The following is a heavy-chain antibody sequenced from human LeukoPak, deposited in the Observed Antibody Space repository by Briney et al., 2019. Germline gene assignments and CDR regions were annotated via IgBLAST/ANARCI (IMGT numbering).Heavy chain of an antibody. J-gene: IGHJ4*02. Sequence: PGGSLRLSCAASGFTFNTYWMHWVRQAPGKGLVWVSRINSDGSSTTHADSVKGRFTISRDNAKNTLILQMNGLRADDTALYYCVSALGGRGGHWGQGTLVTVSS. CDR3: VSALGGRGGH. V-gene: IGHV3-74*01. CDR2: INSDGSST. D-gene: IGHD1-26*01. CDR1: GFTFNTYW.